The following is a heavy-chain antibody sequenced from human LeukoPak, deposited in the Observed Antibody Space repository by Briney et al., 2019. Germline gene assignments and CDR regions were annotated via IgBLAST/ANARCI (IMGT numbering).Heavy chain of an antibody. CDR3: AKHVVRGETSNYYYMDV. J-gene: IGHJ6*03. V-gene: IGHV3-23*01. Sequence: HPGGSLRLSCAASGFTFSTYAMSWVRQAPGKGLEWVSGISGRGGSTYYADSVKGRFTISRDNSKNTLYLQVNSLRAEDTAVYYCAKHVVRGETSNYYYMDVWGKGTTVTVSS. CDR2: ISGRGGST. D-gene: IGHD3-10*01. CDR1: GFTFSTYA.